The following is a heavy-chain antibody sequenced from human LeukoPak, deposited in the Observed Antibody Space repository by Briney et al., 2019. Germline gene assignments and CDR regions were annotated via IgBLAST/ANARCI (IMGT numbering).Heavy chain of an antibody. D-gene: IGHD6-13*01. CDR1: GFTFSSYA. V-gene: IGHV3-23*01. CDR3: AKDLGTGVATKDAFDI. Sequence: GGSLRLSCAASGFTFSSYAMSWVRQAPGKGLEWVSAIRGSGGSTYYADSVKGRFTISRDNSKNTLYLQMNSLRAEDTAVYYCAKDLGTGVATKDAFDIWGQGTMVTVSS. J-gene: IGHJ3*02. CDR2: IRGSGGST.